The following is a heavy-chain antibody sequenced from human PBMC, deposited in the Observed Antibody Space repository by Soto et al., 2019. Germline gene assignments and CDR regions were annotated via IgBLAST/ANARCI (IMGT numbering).Heavy chain of an antibody. J-gene: IGHJ4*02. CDR3: ARHYYSPRGGNFDS. CDR2: IYYSGST. V-gene: IGHV4-39*01. D-gene: IGHD3-22*01. Sequence: SLTCTVSGGSISSSSYYWGWIRQPPGKGLEWIGSIYYSGSTYYNPSLKSRVTISVDTSKNQFSLKLSSVTAADTAVYYCARHYYSPRGGNFDSWRQGTLVTVSS. CDR1: GGSISSSSYY.